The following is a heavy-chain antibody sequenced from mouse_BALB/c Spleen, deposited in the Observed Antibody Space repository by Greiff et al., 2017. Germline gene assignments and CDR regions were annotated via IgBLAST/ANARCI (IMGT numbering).Heavy chain of an antibody. CDR3: ANWDVDDYAMDY. CDR1: GFTFSDYY. J-gene: IGHJ4*01. Sequence: EVQRVESGGGLVKPGGSLKLSCAASGFTFSDYYMYWVRQTPEKRLEWVATISDGGSYTYYPDSVKGRFTISRDNAKNNLYLQMSSLKSEDTAMYYCANWDVDDYAMDYWGQGTSGTVSS. CDR2: ISDGGSYT. D-gene: IGHD4-1*01. V-gene: IGHV5-4*02.